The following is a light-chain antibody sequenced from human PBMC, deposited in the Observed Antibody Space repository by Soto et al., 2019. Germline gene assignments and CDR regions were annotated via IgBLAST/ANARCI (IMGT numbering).Light chain of an antibody. CDR3: GAWDGSLSVVL. CDR1: SANIGGNY. J-gene: IGLJ2*01. Sequence: QSVLTQPPSVSAAPGQKVTISCSGSSANIGGNYVSWYQHLPGTAPKLVIYDNDRRPSEIPDRFPGSKSGTSATLDITGLQTGDEADYYCGAWDGSLSVVLFGGGTKLTVL. V-gene: IGLV1-51*01. CDR2: DND.